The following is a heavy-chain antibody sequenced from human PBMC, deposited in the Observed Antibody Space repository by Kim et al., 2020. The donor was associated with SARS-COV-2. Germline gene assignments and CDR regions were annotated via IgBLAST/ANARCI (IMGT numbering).Heavy chain of an antibody. Sequence: GGSLRLSCAASGFTFTTFNNYAMTWVRQAPGKGLEWVSTVSGSGGSTYYADSVKGRFTISRDNSKNTLYLQMNSLRAEDTAVYYCAMPLRVSGGYYFDCWGQGTLVSVSS. CDR1: GFTFTTFNNYA. J-gene: IGHJ4*02. CDR3: AMPLRVSGGYYFDC. V-gene: IGHV3-23*01. CDR2: VSGSGGST. D-gene: IGHD3-10*01.